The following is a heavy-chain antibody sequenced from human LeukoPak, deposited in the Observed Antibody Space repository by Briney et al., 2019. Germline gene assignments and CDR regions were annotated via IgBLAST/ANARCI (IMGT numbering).Heavy chain of an antibody. CDR3: AKDSNYYDSSGYYPILD. V-gene: IGHV3-23*01. D-gene: IGHD3-22*01. J-gene: IGHJ4*02. Sequence: GGSLRLSCAASGFTFSSYAMSWVRQAPGKGLEWVSAISGSGGSTYYADSMKGRFTISRDNSKNTLYLQMNSLRAEDTAVYYCAKDSNYYDSSGYYPILDWGQGTQVTVSS. CDR2: ISGSGGST. CDR1: GFTFSSYA.